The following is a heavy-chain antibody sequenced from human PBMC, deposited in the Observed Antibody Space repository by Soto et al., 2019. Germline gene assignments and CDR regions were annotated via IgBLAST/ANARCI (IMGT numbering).Heavy chain of an antibody. Sequence: GGSLRLSCAASGFTFSSYGMHWVRQAPGKGLEWVAVISYDGSNKYYADSVKGRFTISRDNSKNTLYLQMNSLRAEDTAVYYCAKDREYRQYGGNSGPQDYWGQGTLVTVSS. CDR2: ISYDGSNK. CDR3: AKDREYRQYGGNSGPQDY. D-gene: IGHD2-21*02. CDR1: GFTFSSYG. V-gene: IGHV3-30*18. J-gene: IGHJ4*02.